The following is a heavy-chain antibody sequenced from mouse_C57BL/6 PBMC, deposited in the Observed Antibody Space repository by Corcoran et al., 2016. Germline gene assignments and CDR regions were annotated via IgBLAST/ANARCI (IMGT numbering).Heavy chain of an antibody. CDR3: ARERAIYYDYDDGYYFDY. CDR1: GYAFSSYW. J-gene: IGHJ2*01. CDR2: IYPGDGDT. Sequence: QVQLQQSGAELVKPGASVKISCKASGYAFSSYWMNWVKQRPGKGLEWIGQIYPGDGDTNYNGKFKGKATLTADNSSSTAYMQLSSLTSEDSAVYFCARERAIYYDYDDGYYFDYWGQGTTLTVSS. D-gene: IGHD2-4*01. V-gene: IGHV1-80*01.